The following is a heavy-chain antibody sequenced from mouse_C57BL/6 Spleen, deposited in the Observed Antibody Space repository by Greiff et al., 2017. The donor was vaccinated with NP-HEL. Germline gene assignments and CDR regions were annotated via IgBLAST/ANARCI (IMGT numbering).Heavy chain of an antibody. CDR1: GYTFTSYW. D-gene: IGHD2-2*01. Sequence: QVHVKQPGAELVRPGSSVKLSCKASGYTFTSYWMHWVKQRPIQGLEWIGNIDPSDSETHYNQKFKDKATLTVDKSSSTAYMQPSSLTSEYSAVYCCAVWLRREDYAMDYWGPGTSVTVSS. V-gene: IGHV1-52*01. CDR2: IDPSDSET. J-gene: IGHJ4*01. CDR3: AVWLRREDYAMDY.